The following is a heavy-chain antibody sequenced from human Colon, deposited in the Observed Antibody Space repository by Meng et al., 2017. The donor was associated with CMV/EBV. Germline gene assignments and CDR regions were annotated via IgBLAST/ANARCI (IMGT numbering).Heavy chain of an antibody. CDR3: ARGRSYYDSSGSLKAFDI. Sequence: GESLKISCAGSPFNRVNTYMSWVRQAPGKGLEWVSYISTSSTTIYYADSVKGRFTISRDNAKNSLYLQMNSLRAEDTAVYYCARGRSYYDSSGSLKAFDIWGQGTMVTVSS. D-gene: IGHD3-22*01. CDR2: ISTSSTTI. CDR1: PFNRVNTY. V-gene: IGHV3-11*01. J-gene: IGHJ3*02.